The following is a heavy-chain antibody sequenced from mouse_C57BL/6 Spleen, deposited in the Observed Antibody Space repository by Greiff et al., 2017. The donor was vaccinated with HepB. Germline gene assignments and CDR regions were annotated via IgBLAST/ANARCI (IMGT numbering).Heavy chain of an antibody. D-gene: IGHD1-1*01. Sequence: QVQLKESGAELARPGASVKLSCKASGYTFTSYGISWVKQRTGQGLEWIGEIYPRSGNTYYNEKFKGKATLTVDKSSSTAYMELRSLTSEDSAVYFCARQDYYGSRGSGYFDVWGTGTTVTVSS. J-gene: IGHJ1*03. CDR2: IYPRSGNT. V-gene: IGHV1-81*01. CDR1: GYTFTSYG. CDR3: ARQDYYGSRGSGYFDV.